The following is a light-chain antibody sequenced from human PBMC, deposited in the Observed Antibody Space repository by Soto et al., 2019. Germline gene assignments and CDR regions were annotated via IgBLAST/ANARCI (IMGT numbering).Light chain of an antibody. V-gene: IGLV2-11*01. CDR3: CSYAGSDSYV. J-gene: IGLJ1*01. CDR2: DVT. CDR1: SSDVGGYNY. Sequence: QSALTQPRSVSGSPGQSVAISCTGTSSDVGGYNYVSWYQQHPGKAPKLMIYDVTKRPSGVPDRFSASKSGNTASLTISGLQADDEADYYCCSYAGSDSYVFGTGTKLTVL.